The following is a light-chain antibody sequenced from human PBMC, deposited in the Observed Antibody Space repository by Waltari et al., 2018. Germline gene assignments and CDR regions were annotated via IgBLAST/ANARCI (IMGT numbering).Light chain of an antibody. Sequence: DVQMTQSPSSLSASVGDRGTITCRASQTISRYLNWYQQKPGKAPNLLIYAASSLQRGVPSRFSGSGSGRDFTLIITSLQPEDFATYYCQESYSFTRTFGQGTKVEIK. J-gene: IGKJ1*01. CDR3: QESYSFTRT. CDR2: AAS. V-gene: IGKV1-39*01. CDR1: QTISRY.